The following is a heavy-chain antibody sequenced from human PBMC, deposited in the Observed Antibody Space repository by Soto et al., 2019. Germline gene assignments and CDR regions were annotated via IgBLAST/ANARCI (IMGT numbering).Heavy chain of an antibody. J-gene: IGHJ5*02. CDR2: VTGSGGGT. D-gene: IGHD3-16*01. CDR1: GFTFSGFC. V-gene: IGHV3-23*01. CDR3: RKGRGGGILDWFDP. Sequence: EVRLLESGGGLVQPGGSLRLSCAASGFTFSGFCMAWVRQAPGKGLEWVATVTGSGGGTYYADSVKGRFSISRDNSKDRLTLQMYSPRPGGTAVYFCRKGRGGGILDWFDPWGQGIMVTVSS.